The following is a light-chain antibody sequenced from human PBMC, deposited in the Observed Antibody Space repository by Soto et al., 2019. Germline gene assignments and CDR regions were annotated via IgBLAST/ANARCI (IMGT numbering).Light chain of an antibody. J-gene: IGKJ1*01. CDR1: QSIGTN. Sequence: IVMTQSPATLSVSPGEGATLSCRASQSIGTNLAWYQQKPGQAPRLLIYGASTRATGLPARFSGSGSGPEFTLTISRLQAEDLAVYYCQQYNNWLNTFGQGTRVEIK. V-gene: IGKV3-15*01. CDR3: QQYNNWLNT. CDR2: GAS.